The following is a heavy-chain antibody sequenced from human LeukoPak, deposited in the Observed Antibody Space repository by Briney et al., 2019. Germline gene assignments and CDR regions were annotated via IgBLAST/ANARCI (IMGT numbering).Heavy chain of an antibody. CDR3: AKGRDKYQLLSKNWFDP. V-gene: IGHV3-9*01. CDR2: ISWNSGSI. J-gene: IGHJ5*02. CDR1: GFTFDDYA. Sequence: GGSLRLSCAASGFTFDDYAMHWVRQAPGEGLEWVSGISWNSGSIGYADSVKGRFTISRDNAKNSLYLQMNSLRAEDTALYYCAKGRDKYQLLSKNWFDPWGQGTLVTVSS. D-gene: IGHD2-2*01.